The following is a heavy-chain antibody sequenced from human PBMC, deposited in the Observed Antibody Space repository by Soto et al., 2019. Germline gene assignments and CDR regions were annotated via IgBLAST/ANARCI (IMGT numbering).Heavy chain of an antibody. CDR3: ASWEQLVLGFDI. CDR2: INPNSGGT. Sequence: ASVKVSCKASGYTFTGYYIHWVRQAPGQGLEWMGWINPNSGGTNFAQKFQGRVTVTRDTSISTAYMELTSLRSDDTAVYYCASWEQLVLGFDIWGQGTMVTVSS. J-gene: IGHJ3*02. CDR1: GYTFTGYY. D-gene: IGHD6-6*01. V-gene: IGHV1-2*02.